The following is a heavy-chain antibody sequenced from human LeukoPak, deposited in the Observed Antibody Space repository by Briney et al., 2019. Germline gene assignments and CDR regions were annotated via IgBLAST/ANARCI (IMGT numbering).Heavy chain of an antibody. CDR3: ATAPGRQWLVLPLDY. V-gene: IGHV1-24*01. Sequence: GASVKVSCKVSGYTLTELSMHWVRQAPGKGLEWMGGFGPEDGETIYAQKFQGRVTMTEDTSTDTAYMELSSLRSEDTAVYYCATAPGRQWLVLPLDYWGQGTLVTVSS. CDR2: FGPEDGET. CDR1: GYTLTELS. D-gene: IGHD6-19*01. J-gene: IGHJ4*02.